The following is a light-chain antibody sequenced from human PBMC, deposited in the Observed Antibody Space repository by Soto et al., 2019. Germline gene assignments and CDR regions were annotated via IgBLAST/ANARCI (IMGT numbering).Light chain of an antibody. J-gene: IGLJ1*01. V-gene: IGLV2-14*01. CDR2: DVS. CDR1: SSDVGGYDY. CDR3: SSYTSSSTLVV. Sequence: QSALTQPVSGSGSPGQSITISCTGTSSDVGGYDYVSWYQQHPGKAPKLMIYDVSNRPSGVSNRFSGSKSGNTASLTISGLQAEDEADYYCSSYTSSSTLVVFGTGTKVTVL.